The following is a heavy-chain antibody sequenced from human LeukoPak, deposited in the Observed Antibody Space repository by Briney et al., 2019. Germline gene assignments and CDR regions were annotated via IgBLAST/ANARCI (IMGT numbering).Heavy chain of an antibody. J-gene: IGHJ5*02. CDR1: GGSISSRSFY. Sequence: SETLSLTCAVSGGSISSRSFYWGWFRQPPRKGLEWIANIYYNGTTYYNPSPKSRVTTSVDTSKNQCSLNLSSVTAADTAVYHCARKLYYYDTAGYYGWFDPWGQGTLVTVSS. D-gene: IGHD3-22*01. CDR2: IYYNGTT. V-gene: IGHV4-39*01. CDR3: ARKLYYYDTAGYYGWFDP.